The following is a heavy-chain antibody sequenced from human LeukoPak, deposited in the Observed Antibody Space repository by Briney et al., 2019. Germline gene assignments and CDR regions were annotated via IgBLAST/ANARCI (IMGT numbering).Heavy chain of an antibody. Sequence: GGSLRLSCAASGFTFSSYSVNWVRQAPGKGLEWVSYISSSSSTIYYADSVKGRFTISRDNAKNSLYLQMNSLRAEDTAVYYCARDTIFGVVLYYMDVWGKGTTVTVSS. CDR2: ISSSSSTI. CDR1: GFTFSSYS. D-gene: IGHD3-3*01. V-gene: IGHV3-48*04. J-gene: IGHJ6*03. CDR3: ARDTIFGVVLYYMDV.